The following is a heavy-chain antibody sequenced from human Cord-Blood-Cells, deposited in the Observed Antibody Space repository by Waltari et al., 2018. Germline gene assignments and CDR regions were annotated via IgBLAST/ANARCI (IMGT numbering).Heavy chain of an antibody. CDR1: GFTFSSYG. CDR3: AGNSGYDTAFDY. CDR2: IRYDGSNK. D-gene: IGHD5-12*01. V-gene: IGHV3-30*02. Sequence: QVQLVESGGGVVQPGGSLRLSCAASGFTFSSYGMHWFRQAPGKGLEWVAFIRYDGSNKYYADSVKGRFTISRDNSKNTLYLQMNSLRAEDTAVYYCAGNSGYDTAFDYWGQGTLVTVSS. J-gene: IGHJ4*02.